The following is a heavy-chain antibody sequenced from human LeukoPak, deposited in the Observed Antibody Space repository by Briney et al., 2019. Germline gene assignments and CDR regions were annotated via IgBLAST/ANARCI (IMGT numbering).Heavy chain of an antibody. CDR2: IIPILGIA. V-gene: IGHV1-69*04. J-gene: IGHJ6*02. Sequence: ASVKVSCKASGGTFSSYAISWVRQAPGQGLEWMGRIIPILGIANYAQKFQGRVTITADKSTSTAYMELSSLRSEDTAVYYCAPLAYCSGGSCYSAGGMRSYYYYGMDVWGQGTTVTVSS. CDR1: GGTFSSYA. D-gene: IGHD2-15*01. CDR3: APLAYCSGGSCYSAGGMRSYYYYGMDV.